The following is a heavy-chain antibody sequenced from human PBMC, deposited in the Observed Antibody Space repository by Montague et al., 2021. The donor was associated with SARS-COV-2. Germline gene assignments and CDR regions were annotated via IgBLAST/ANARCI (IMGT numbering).Heavy chain of an antibody. CDR1: GYSISSSSYY. CDR3: ARQEPIVVVVAAARGWFDP. V-gene: IGHV4-39*01. D-gene: IGHD2-15*01. CDR2: IYYSGST. Sequence: SETLSLTCTVSGYSISSSSYYWGWIRQPPGKGLGWIGSIYYSGSTYYNPSLKSRVTISVDTSKNQFSLKLSSVTAADTAVYYCARQEPIVVVVAAARGWFDPWGQGTLVTVSS. J-gene: IGHJ5*02.